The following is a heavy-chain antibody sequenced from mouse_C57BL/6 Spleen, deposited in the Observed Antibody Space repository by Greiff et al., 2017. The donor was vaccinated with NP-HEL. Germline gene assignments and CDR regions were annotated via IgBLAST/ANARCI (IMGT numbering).Heavy chain of an antibody. CDR2: IYPGSGST. V-gene: IGHV1-55*01. Sequence: VQLQQSGAELVKPGASVKMSCKASGYTFTSYWITWVKQRPGQGLEWIGDIYPGSGSTNYNEKFKSKATLTVDTSSSTAYMQLSSLTSEDSAVYYCARGVSTMVKRKDYFDYWGQGTTLTVSS. J-gene: IGHJ2*01. D-gene: IGHD2-2*01. CDR3: ARGVSTMVKRKDYFDY. CDR1: GYTFTSYW.